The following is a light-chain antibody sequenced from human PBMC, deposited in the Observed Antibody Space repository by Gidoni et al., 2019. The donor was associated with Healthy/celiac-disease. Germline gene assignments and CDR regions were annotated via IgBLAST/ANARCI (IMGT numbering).Light chain of an antibody. CDR1: QSISSY. Sequence: DIQMTQSPSSLSASVGDRVTITCRASQSISSYLTWYQQKPGKAPKILIYAASSLQSGVPSRFSGSGSGTDFTLTISSLQPEDFATYYCQQSYSTPRGYTFGQGTKLEIK. J-gene: IGKJ2*01. V-gene: IGKV1-39*01. CDR2: AAS. CDR3: QQSYSTPRGYT.